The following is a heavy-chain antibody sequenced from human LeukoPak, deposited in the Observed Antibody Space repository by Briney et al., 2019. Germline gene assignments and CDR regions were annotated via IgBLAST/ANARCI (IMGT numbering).Heavy chain of an antibody. CDR3: ARDHITMVRGVIGAFDI. V-gene: IGHV1-2*02. CDR2: INPNSGGT. J-gene: IGHJ3*02. D-gene: IGHD3-10*01. Sequence: ASVKVSCKASGSTFTGYYMHWVRQAPGQGLEWMGWINPNSGGTNYAQKLQGRVTMTTDTSTSTAYMELRSLRSDDTAVYYCARDHITMVRGVIGAFDIWGQGTMVTVSS. CDR1: GSTFTGYY.